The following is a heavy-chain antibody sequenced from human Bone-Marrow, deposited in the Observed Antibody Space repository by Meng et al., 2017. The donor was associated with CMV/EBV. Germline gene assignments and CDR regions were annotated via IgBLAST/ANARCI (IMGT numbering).Heavy chain of an antibody. CDR2: IYWNDDK. V-gene: IGHV2-5*01. Sequence: FSGFSLRTSGVGVGWIRQPPGKALEWLAIIYWNDDKRYSPSLKSRLTITKDTYKNQVVLTMTNMDPVDTATYYCAHSQGLSGYYHFDYWGQGTLVTVSS. CDR3: AHSQGLSGYYHFDY. D-gene: IGHD3-22*01. CDR1: GFSLRTSGVG. J-gene: IGHJ4*02.